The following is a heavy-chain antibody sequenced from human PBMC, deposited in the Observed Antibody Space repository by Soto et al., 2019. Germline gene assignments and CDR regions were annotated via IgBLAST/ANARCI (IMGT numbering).Heavy chain of an antibody. D-gene: IGHD3-22*01. CDR3: ARIRRYAYDFAF. Sequence: QVTLKESGPVLVKPTETLTLTCAVSGFSLSNTVTGVSWIRQPPGKALEWLANIFSDDEKSYTTSLHSRHTSSKDTSKSQVVRTMTNMDPVDTATYFCARIRRYAYDFAFWGQGTLDTVSS. V-gene: IGHV2-26*01. CDR1: GFSLSNTVTG. CDR2: IFSDDEK. J-gene: IGHJ4*02.